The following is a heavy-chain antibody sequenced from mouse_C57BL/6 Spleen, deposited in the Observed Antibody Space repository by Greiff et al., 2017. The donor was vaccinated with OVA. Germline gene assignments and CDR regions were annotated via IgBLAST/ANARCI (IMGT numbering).Heavy chain of an antibody. V-gene: IGHV1-4*01. J-gene: IGHJ3*01. CDR1: GYTFTSYS. CDR2: INPSSGYT. CDR3: ARNPDRYDYFAY. D-gene: IGHD2-4*01. Sequence: QVQLKQSGAELARPGASVKMSCKASGYTFTSYSMHWVKQRPGQGLEWIGYINPSSGYTKYNQKFKDKATLTADKSSSTAYMQLSSLTSEDSAGDYCARNPDRYDYFAYWGQGTLVTVSA.